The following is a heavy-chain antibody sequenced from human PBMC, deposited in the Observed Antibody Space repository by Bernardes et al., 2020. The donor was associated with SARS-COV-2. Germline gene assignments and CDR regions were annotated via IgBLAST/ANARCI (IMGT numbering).Heavy chain of an antibody. CDR3: ARHVPPSYDSYGVDV. CDR2: IFYSGST. CDR1: GGSITSGNYY. J-gene: IGHJ6*02. V-gene: IGHV4-39*01. Sequence: SEPLSLTCSVSGGSITSGNYYWAWVRQPPGKGLEWIGNIFYSGSTWYSPSLKSRVTISVDTSKNQFSLNLTSVRAAASGVYFCARHVPPSYDSYGVDVWRHGPTVIVSS.